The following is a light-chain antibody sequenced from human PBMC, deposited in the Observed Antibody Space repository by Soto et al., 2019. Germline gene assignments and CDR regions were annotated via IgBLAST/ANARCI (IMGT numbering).Light chain of an antibody. CDR3: SSYTSSSTLVV. J-gene: IGLJ1*01. V-gene: IGLV2-14*01. CDR2: EVS. CDR1: SSYVGGYNY. Sequence: QSALTQPASVSGSPGQSITISCSGTSSYVGGYNYVSWYQQHPGKAPKLMIYEVSNRPSGVSNRFSGSKSGNTASLTISGLQAEDEADYYCSSYTSSSTLVVFGTGTKLTVL.